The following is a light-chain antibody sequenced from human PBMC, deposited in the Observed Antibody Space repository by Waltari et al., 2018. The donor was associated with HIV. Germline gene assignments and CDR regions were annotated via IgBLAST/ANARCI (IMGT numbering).Light chain of an antibody. Sequence: QSALTQPPSASGSHGQSVTISCTGTSSDIGGYNYVSRYQQHPGKAPKLIMTEVTKRPSGVPDRFSGSKSGNTASLTVSGLQAEDEAHYYCSSYAPTNNFYVLFGGGTALTVL. CDR3: SSYAPTNNFYVL. CDR2: EVT. V-gene: IGLV2-8*01. CDR1: SSDIGGYNY. J-gene: IGLJ2*01.